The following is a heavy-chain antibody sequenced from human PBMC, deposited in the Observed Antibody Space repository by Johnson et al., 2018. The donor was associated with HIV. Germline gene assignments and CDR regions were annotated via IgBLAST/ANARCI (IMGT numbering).Heavy chain of an antibody. V-gene: IGHV3-64*01. CDR1: GFTFSSYA. D-gene: IGHD3-10*01. J-gene: IGHJ3*02. CDR3: ARGRDYYGSIDAFDI. CDR2: ISSNGGST. Sequence: VQLVESGGGVVQPGGSLRLSCAASGFTFSSYAMHWVRQAPGKGLEYVSAISSNGGSTYYANSVKGRFTISRDNSKNTLYLQMNSLKAGDTAVYYCARGRDYYGSIDAFDIWGQGTLVTVSS.